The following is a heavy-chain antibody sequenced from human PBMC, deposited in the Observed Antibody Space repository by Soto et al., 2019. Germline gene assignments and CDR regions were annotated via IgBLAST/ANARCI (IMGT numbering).Heavy chain of an antibody. CDR2: ISYSGST. CDR1: VGSISSGKYY. CDR3: ATLGTPATGLYFFCY. V-gene: IGHV4-30-4*01. D-gene: IGHD2-15*01. J-gene: IGHJ4*02. Sequence: QVQLQESGPGLVKPSQTLSLTCTVSVGSISSGKYYWRWIRQPPGKGLEWIGFISYSGSTYYSTSLKSRVTISVDTSNSPLPLNLSFVSAAATAVYYCATLGTPATGLYFFCYCGEGSLVTFSS.